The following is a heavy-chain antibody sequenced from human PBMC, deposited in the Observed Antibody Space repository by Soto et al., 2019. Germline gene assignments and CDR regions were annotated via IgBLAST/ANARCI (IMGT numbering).Heavy chain of an antibody. J-gene: IGHJ4*02. CDR1: GYTFTSYG. Sequence: QVQLVQSGAEVKKPRASVRVSCKASGYTFTSYGISWVRQAPEQGLAWMGWISAYNGNTNYAQKLPGRVTMTTDTSTSTAYMELRCLRSDDTAVYYCARDQRPPKYIAVACNCDYWGQGTLLTVSS. D-gene: IGHD6-19*01. CDR3: ARDQRPPKYIAVACNCDY. V-gene: IGHV1-18*01. CDR2: ISAYNGNT.